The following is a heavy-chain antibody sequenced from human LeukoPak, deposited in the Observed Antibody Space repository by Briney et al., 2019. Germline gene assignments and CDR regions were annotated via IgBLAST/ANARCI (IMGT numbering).Heavy chain of an antibody. Sequence: PGGSLRLSCAASEFSFSSYSMNWVRQAPGKGLEWVSSISSSSSYIYYADSVKGRFTISRDSAKNSLYLQMNSLRAEDTAVYYCAADDSGDTDDYNWFDPWGQGTLVTVSS. CDR3: AADDSGDTDDYNWFDP. CDR1: EFSFSSYS. J-gene: IGHJ5*02. V-gene: IGHV3-21*01. CDR2: ISSSSSYI. D-gene: IGHD5-18*01.